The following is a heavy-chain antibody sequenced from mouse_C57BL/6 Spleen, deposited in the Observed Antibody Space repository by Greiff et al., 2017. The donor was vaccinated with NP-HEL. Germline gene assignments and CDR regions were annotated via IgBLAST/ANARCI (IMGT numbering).Heavy chain of an antibody. Sequence: QVQLQQSGPELVKPGASVKISCKASGYAFSSSWMNWVKQRPGKGLEWIGRIYPGDGDTNYNGKFKGKATLTADKSSSTAYMQLSSLTSEDSAVYFCASEELGRRTRDYFDYWGQGTTLTVSS. D-gene: IGHD4-1*01. V-gene: IGHV1-82*01. CDR3: ASEELGRRTRDYFDY. J-gene: IGHJ2*01. CDR2: IYPGDGDT. CDR1: GYAFSSSW.